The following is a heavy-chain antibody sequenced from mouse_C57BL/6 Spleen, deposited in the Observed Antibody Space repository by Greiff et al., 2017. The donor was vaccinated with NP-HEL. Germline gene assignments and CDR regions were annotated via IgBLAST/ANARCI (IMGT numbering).Heavy chain of an antibody. V-gene: IGHV1-50*01. CDR2: IDPSDSYT. CDR3: ARGSNYPLDY. D-gene: IGHD2-5*01. J-gene: IGHJ4*01. CDR1: GYTFTSYW. Sequence: VQLQQPGAELVKPGASVKLSCKASGYTFTSYWMQWVKQRPGQGLEWIGEIDPSDSYTNYNQKFKGKATLTVDTSSSTAYMQLSSLTSEDSAVYYCARGSNYPLDYWGQGTSVTVSS.